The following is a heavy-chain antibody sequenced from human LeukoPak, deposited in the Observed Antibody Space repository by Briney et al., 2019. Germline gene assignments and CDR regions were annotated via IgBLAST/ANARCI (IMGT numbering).Heavy chain of an antibody. CDR3: ASQFRLRENAFDI. CDR1: GFTFDDYA. Sequence: GGSLRLSCAASGFTFDDYAMHWVRQAPGKGLEWVSGISWNSGSIGYADSVKGRFTISRDNAKNSLYLQMNSLRAEDTAVYYCASQFRLRENAFDIWGQGTMVTVSS. CDR2: ISWNSGSI. V-gene: IGHV3-9*01. J-gene: IGHJ3*02. D-gene: IGHD2-15*01.